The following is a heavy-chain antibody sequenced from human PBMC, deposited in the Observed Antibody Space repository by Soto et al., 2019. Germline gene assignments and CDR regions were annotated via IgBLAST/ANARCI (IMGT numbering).Heavy chain of an antibody. CDR2: IYYSAT. J-gene: IGHJ4*02. CDR1: GGSISSYY. D-gene: IGHD2-8*02. Sequence: SETLSLTCSVSGGSISSYYWSWIRQPPGKGLEWIAYIYYSATSYNPSLKSRVSISLDTSKNQFSLKLTSVTAADTAVYYCARDKITGLFDYWGQGTLVTVSS. CDR3: ARDKITGLFDY. V-gene: IGHV4-59*12.